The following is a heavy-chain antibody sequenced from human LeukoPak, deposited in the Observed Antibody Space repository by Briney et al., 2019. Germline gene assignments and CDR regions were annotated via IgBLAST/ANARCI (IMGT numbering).Heavy chain of an antibody. J-gene: IGHJ4*02. Sequence: PSETLSLTCTVSGGSISSSSYYWGWIRQPPGKGMEWIGTIYYSGSTYYNPSLKSRVTISLNTSKNQFSLKLSSVTAADTAVYYCARLYYDMNWGQGTLVTVSS. CDR1: GGSISSSSYY. CDR2: IYYSGST. CDR3: ARLYYDMN. D-gene: IGHD3-22*01. V-gene: IGHV4-39*07.